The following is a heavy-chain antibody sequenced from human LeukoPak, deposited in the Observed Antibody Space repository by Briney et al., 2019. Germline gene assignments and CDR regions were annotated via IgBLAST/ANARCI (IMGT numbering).Heavy chain of an antibody. J-gene: IGHJ5*02. CDR3: ARHRRIVVVPAAGGLWFDP. D-gene: IGHD2-2*01. Sequence: SETLSLTCTVSGGSISSGDYYWRWIRQPPGKGLEWIGSIYHSGSTYYNPSLKSRVTISVDTSKNQFSLKLSSVTAADTAVYYCARHRRIVVVPAAGGLWFDPWGQGTLVTVSS. CDR2: IYHSGST. CDR1: GGSISSGDYY. V-gene: IGHV4-39*01.